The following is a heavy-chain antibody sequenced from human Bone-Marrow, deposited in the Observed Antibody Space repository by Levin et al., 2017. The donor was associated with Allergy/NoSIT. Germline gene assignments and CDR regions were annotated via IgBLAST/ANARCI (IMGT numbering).Heavy chain of an antibody. CDR1: GFTFSTYV. J-gene: IGHJ4*02. CDR3: LRVSGTTWSTSDDY. V-gene: IGHV3-23*01. CDR2: ISGDST. D-gene: IGHD1/OR15-1a*01. Sequence: GGSLRLSCAASGFTFSTYVMSWVRQAPGKGLEWVSTISGDSTDYADSVKGRFTISRDNSKDTLFLQMSSLRAEDTAVYYCLRVSGTTWSTSDDYWGQGTLVTVSS.